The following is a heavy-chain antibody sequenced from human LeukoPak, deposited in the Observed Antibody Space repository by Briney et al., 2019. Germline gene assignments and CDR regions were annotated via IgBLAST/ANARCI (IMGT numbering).Heavy chain of an antibody. V-gene: IGHV3-43*02. CDR3: ATNGYFDSRCYYNLEHFPH. D-gene: IGHD3-22*01. CDR2: ISGNGDST. CDR1: GFTFEDYA. Sequence: GGSLRLSCAASGFTFEDYAMHWVRQVPGKGLEWVSLISGNGDSTYYAESVKGRLTISRDNSKNSLYLQMNSLRTEDTALYYCATNGYFDSRCYYNLEHFPHWGQGTLVIVSS. J-gene: IGHJ1*01.